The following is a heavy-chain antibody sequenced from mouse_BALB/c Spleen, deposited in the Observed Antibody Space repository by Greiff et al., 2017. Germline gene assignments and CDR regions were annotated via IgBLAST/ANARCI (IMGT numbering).Heavy chain of an antibody. J-gene: IGHJ1*01. CDR3: TRPYGSSYNFDV. V-gene: IGHV1-5*01. D-gene: IGHD1-1*01. Sequence: DVKLQESGTVLARPGASVKMSCKASGYTFTSYWMHWVKQRPGQGLEWIGAIYPGNSDTSYNQKFKGKAKLTAVTSTSTAYMELSSLTNEDSAVYYCTRPYGSSYNFDVWGAGTTVTVSS. CDR2: IYPGNSDT. CDR1: GYTFTSYW.